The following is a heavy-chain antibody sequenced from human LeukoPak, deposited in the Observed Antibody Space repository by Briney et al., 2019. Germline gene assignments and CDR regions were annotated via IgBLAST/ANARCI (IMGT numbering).Heavy chain of an antibody. CDR2: INPSGGST. Sequence: ASVKVSCXASGYTFTSYYMHWVRQAPGQGLAWMGIINPSGGSTSYAQKFQGRVTMTRDTSTSTVYMELSSLRSEDTAVYYCALILEWPKSFDYWGQGTLVTVSS. CDR1: GYTFTSYY. J-gene: IGHJ4*02. D-gene: IGHD3-3*01. CDR3: ALILEWPKSFDY. V-gene: IGHV1-46*01.